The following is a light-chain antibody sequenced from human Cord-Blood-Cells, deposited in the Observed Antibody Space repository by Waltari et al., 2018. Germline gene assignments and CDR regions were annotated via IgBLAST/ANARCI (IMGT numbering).Light chain of an antibody. CDR1: QDISNY. CDR2: DAS. J-gene: IGKJ3*01. V-gene: IGKV1-33*01. CDR3: QQYDNLPKISFT. Sequence: EIKMTQSPPSLSASVGDRVTIPCQASQDISNYLNWYQQKPGKAPKPLIYDASNLETGVPSRCSGSGSGTDFTFTISSLQPEDIATYYCQQYDNLPKISFTFGPGTKVDIK.